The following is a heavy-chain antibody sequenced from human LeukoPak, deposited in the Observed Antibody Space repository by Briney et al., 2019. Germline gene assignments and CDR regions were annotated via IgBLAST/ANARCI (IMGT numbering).Heavy chain of an antibody. V-gene: IGHV3-43D*03. Sequence: GGSLRLSCAASGFTFDDYAMHWVRQAPGKGLEWVSLISWDGGSTYYADSVKGRFTISRDNSKNSLYLQMNSLRAEDTAVYYCARELMVRGVISLEYYFDYWGQGTLVTVSS. CDR2: ISWDGGST. CDR3: ARELMVRGVISLEYYFDY. D-gene: IGHD3-10*01. J-gene: IGHJ4*02. CDR1: GFTFDDYA.